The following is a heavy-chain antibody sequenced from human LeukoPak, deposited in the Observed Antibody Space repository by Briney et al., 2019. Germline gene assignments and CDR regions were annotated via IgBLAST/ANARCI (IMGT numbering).Heavy chain of an antibody. J-gene: IGHJ4*02. D-gene: IGHD4-23*01. CDR3: ARGRPHGNDY. CDR1: GFTFSSYW. Sequence: GGSLRLSCAASGFTFSSYWMNWVRQAPGKGVVWVSRIASDGSSTTYADSVKGRFGISRDNAKNTLYLQMNSLRVEDTAVYYCARGRPHGNDYWGQGTLVTVSS. V-gene: IGHV3-74*01. CDR2: IASDGSST.